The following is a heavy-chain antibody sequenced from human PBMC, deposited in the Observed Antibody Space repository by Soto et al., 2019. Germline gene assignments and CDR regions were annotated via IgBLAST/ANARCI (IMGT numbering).Heavy chain of an antibody. J-gene: IGHJ4*02. V-gene: IGHV4-59*08. Sequence: SETLSLTCTVSGGSISSYYWSWIRQPPGKGLEWIGYIYYSGSTNYNPSLKSRVTISVDTSKNQFSLKLSSVTAADTFVYYCARRPRGVSFDYWAREPWSPSPQ. D-gene: IGHD3-10*01. CDR1: GGSISSYY. CDR3: ARRPRGVSFDY. CDR2: IYYSGST.